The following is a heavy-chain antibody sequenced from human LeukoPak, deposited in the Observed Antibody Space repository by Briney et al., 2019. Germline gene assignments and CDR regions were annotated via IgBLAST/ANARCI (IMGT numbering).Heavy chain of an antibody. V-gene: IGHV3-23*01. J-gene: IGHJ4*02. Sequence: GGSLRLSCAASGFAFGSYAMTWVRQAPGKGLEWVSAISGSGGSTYYADSVKGRFTISRDNSKNTLYLQMNSLRAEDTAVYYCAKGRYYYDSSGLYYFDYWGQGTLVTVSS. CDR1: GFAFGSYA. D-gene: IGHD3-22*01. CDR2: ISGSGGST. CDR3: AKGRYYYDSSGLYYFDY.